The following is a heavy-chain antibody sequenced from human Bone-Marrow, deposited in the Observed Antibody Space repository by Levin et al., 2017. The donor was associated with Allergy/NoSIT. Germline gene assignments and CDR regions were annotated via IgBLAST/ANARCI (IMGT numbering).Heavy chain of an antibody. CDR3: ARARWDSSGWYYFDH. Sequence: SQTLSLTCTVSGGSICGYYWSWIRQPPGKGLEWIGYIYHSGRTKYNSSLKSRVIISEDTSKKQFSLKLTSVTAADTAVYFCARARWDSSGWYYFDHWGQGTLVTVSS. CDR1: GGSICGYY. V-gene: IGHV4-59*01. CDR2: IYHSGRT. J-gene: IGHJ4*02. D-gene: IGHD6-19*01.